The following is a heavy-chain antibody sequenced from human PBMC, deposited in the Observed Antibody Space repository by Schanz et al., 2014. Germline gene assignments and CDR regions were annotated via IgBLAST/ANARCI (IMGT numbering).Heavy chain of an antibody. Sequence: IQLVQSGPEVKKPGATVKVSCKASGYTFTSYAMSWVRQAPGKGLEWVSTISASGGSTYYADSVKGRFTISRDNSKNILYLQMNSLRAEDTAVYYCAKDPSHGDYDYYFDYWGQGTLXTVSS. V-gene: IGHV3-23*04. CDR3: AKDPSHGDYDYYFDY. J-gene: IGHJ4*02. D-gene: IGHD3-22*01. CDR2: ISASGGST. CDR1: GYTFTSYA.